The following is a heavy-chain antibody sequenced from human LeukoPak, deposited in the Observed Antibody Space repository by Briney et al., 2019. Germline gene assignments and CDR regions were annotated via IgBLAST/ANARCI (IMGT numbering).Heavy chain of an antibody. CDR3: ARDFYDLAGAHDY. CDR2: ISYDGSNK. V-gene: IGHV3-30*03. J-gene: IGHJ4*02. CDR1: GFTFSSYG. D-gene: IGHD3-3*01. Sequence: GGSLRLSCAASGFTFSSYGMHWVRQAPGKGLEWVAVISYDGSNKYYADSVKGRFTISRDNSKNTLYLQMNSLRAEDTAVYYCARDFYDLAGAHDYWGQGTLVTVSS.